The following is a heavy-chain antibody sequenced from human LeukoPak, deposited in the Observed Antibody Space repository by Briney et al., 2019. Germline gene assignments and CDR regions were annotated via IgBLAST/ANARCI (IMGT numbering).Heavy chain of an antibody. J-gene: IGHJ4*02. CDR3: AREPLDSSSWSYYFDY. D-gene: IGHD6-13*01. CDR2: INPDSGGT. CDR1: GYTFTGYY. Sequence: ASVKVSCKASGYTFTGYYMHWVRQAPGQGLEWMGRINPDSGGTNYAQKFQGRVTMTRDTSISTAYMDLSRLRSDDTAVYHCAREPLDSSSWSYYFDYWGQGTLVTVSS. V-gene: IGHV1-2*06.